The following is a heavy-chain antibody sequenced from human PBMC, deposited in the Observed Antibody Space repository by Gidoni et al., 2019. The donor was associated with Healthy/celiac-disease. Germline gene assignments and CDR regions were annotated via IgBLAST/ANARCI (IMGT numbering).Heavy chain of an antibody. V-gene: IGHV4-34*01. CDR1: GGSFSGYY. CDR3: ARSTVTYYFDY. CDR2: INHSGST. Sequence: QVQLQQWGAGLLKPSETLSLTCAVYGGSFSGYYWSWIRQPPGKGLAWIGEINHSGSTNYNPSLKSRVTISVDTSKNQFSLKLSSVTAADTAVYYCARSTVTYYFDYWGQGTLVTVSS. J-gene: IGHJ4*02. D-gene: IGHD4-17*01.